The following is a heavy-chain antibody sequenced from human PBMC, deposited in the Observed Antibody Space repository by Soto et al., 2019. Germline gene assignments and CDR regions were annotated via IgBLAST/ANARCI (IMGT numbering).Heavy chain of an antibody. Sequence: GGSLRLSCAASEFTFSSYSMNWVRQAPGKGLEWVSYISSSSSTIYYADSVKGRFTISRDNSKNTLYLQMDSLRAEDTAMYYCARDLKDYYYSYGMDVWGQGTTVTVSS. V-gene: IGHV3-48*01. CDR2: ISSSSSTI. J-gene: IGHJ6*02. CDR1: EFTFSSYS. CDR3: ARDLKDYYYSYGMDV.